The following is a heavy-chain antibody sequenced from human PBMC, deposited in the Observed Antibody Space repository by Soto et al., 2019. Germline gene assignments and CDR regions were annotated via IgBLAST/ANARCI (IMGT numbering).Heavy chain of an antibody. CDR2: IWYDGSNK. D-gene: IGHD3-3*01. V-gene: IGHV3-30*19. CDR3: ARGRVSDFWSDYYYYYYGMDV. CDR1: GFTFSSYG. J-gene: IGHJ6*02. Sequence: QVQLVESGGGVVQPGRSLRLSCAASGFTFSSYGMHWVRQAPGKGLEWVAVIWYDGSNKYYADSVKGRFTISRDNSKNTLYLQMNSLRAEDTAVYYCARGRVSDFWSDYYYYYYGMDVWGQGTTVTVSS.